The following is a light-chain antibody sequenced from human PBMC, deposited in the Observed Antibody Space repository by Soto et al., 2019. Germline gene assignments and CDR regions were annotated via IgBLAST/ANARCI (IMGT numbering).Light chain of an antibody. CDR1: QDIRNY. V-gene: IGKV1-33*01. Sequence: DIQITQSPSSLSASVGDRVTITCQASQDIRNYLNWYRQKPGKAAKILIYDASNLDTGVPSRFSGSGAGTDFTCTISSLQPDDFATDYCQQYNSYTWTFCQGTKVDIK. CDR2: DAS. J-gene: IGKJ1*01. CDR3: QQYNSYTWT.